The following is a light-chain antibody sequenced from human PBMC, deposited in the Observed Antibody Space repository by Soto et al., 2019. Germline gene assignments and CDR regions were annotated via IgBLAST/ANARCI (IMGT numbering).Light chain of an antibody. V-gene: IGKV3-11*01. CDR2: NAS. CDR3: QQRGNWPLPLT. Sequence: EIVLTQSPATLSLSPGETATLSCRASQSVGSYLAWYQQKPGQVPRLLIYNASNRATGIPARFSGSGSGTDFTLTISRLEPEDFEVYYCQQRGNWPLPLTFGQGAKVEIK. J-gene: IGKJ1*01. CDR1: QSVGSY.